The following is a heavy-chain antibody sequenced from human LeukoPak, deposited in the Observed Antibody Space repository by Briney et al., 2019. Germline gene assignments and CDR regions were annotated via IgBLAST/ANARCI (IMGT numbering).Heavy chain of an antibody. CDR3: ARHSMVRGVIITGMDV. V-gene: IGHV4-34*01. CDR2: INHSGST. D-gene: IGHD3-10*01. J-gene: IGHJ6*02. Sequence: SETLSLTCAVYGGSFSGYSWSWIRQPPGKGLEWIGEINHSGSTNYNPSLKSRVTISLDTSKNQFSLKLSSVTAADTAVYYCARHSMVRGVIITGMDVWGQGTTVTVSS. CDR1: GGSFSGYS.